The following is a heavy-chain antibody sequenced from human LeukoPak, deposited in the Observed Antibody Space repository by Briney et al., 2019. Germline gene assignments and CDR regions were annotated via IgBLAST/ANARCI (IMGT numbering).Heavy chain of an antibody. D-gene: IGHD1-26*01. J-gene: IGHJ6*03. CDR3: AKDREGDSNYYYYYMHV. CDR2: ISRSGSAT. V-gene: IGHV3-23*01. CDR1: GFTFSTYS. Sequence: GGSLRLSCVGSGFTFSTYSMSWVRQAPGKGLEWVSYISRSGSATYYADSVKGRFTISRDNSTNTLYLQMNSLRAEDTAVYYCAKDREGDSNYYYYYMHVWGKGTTVTVSS.